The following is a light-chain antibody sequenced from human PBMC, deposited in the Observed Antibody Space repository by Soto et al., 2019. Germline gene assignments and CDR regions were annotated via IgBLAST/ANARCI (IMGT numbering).Light chain of an antibody. CDR3: QQRDSWPLT. J-gene: IGKJ4*01. Sequence: EIVLTQSPATLSLSPGERATLSCRASQSVSSYLAWYQKKPGQPPRLLIYDASNRATDIPARFSGSGSGRDFTLTSSSLAPEDFAIYYCQQRDSWPLTFGGGTKVEIK. CDR2: DAS. CDR1: QSVSSY. V-gene: IGKV3-11*02.